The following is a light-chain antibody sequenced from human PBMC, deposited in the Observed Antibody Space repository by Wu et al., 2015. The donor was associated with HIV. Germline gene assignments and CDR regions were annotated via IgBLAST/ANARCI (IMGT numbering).Light chain of an antibody. V-gene: IGKV1-8*01. Sequence: AIRVTQSPSSLSASTGDRVTITCRASQDISTYLAWFQQKPGNAPQVLIYAASTLKSGVPLRFSGSGSGTDFNLTINCLQSEDIATYYCQQYHSYPLTFGGGTKVDI. CDR3: QQYHSYPLT. J-gene: IGKJ4*01. CDR1: QDISTY. CDR2: AAS.